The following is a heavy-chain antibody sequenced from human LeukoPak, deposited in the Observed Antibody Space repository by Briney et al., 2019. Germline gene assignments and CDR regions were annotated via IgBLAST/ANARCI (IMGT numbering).Heavy chain of an antibody. CDR2: IYYSGST. CDR1: GGSISPYY. J-gene: IGHJ4*02. V-gene: IGHV4-59*01. CDR3: ARGGLGSYDRAIFDY. Sequence: SETLSLTCTVSGGSISPYYWSWIRQPPGKGLEWIGFIYYSGSTNYNPYLMSQVTISVDTSKNQFSLTLTSVSAADTADYYCARGGLGSYDRAIFDYWGQGALVTVSS. D-gene: IGHD3-10*01.